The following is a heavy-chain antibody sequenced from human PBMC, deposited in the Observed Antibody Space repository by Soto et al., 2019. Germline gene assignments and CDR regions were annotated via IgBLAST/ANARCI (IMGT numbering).Heavy chain of an antibody. CDR1: GYGFTGYY. V-gene: IGHV1-2*04. CDR3: ARGYYDFWSEPYYFDY. J-gene: IGHJ4*02. Sequence: ASVKVSWKACGYGFTGYYRRWVRHAPGQGLEWMGWINPNSGGTNYAQKFQGWVTMTRDTSISTAYMELSRLRSDDTAVYYCARGYYDFWSEPYYFDYWGQGTLVTVSS. D-gene: IGHD3-3*01. CDR2: INPNSGGT.